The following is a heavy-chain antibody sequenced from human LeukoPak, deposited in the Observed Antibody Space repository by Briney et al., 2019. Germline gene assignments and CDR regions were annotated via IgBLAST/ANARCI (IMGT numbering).Heavy chain of an antibody. D-gene: IGHD3-3*01. J-gene: IGHJ4*02. V-gene: IGHV3-23*01. CDR2: ISGSGGST. Sequence: GGALRLSCAASGFTFSSYAMSWLRQAPGKGLEWVSPISGSGGSTYYADSVKGRLTLSRDNSKSTLCLRMNSLRAEDTAVYYCAKGTSYDFWSGYYYFDYWGQGTLVTVSS. CDR1: GFTFSSYA. CDR3: AKGTSYDFWSGYYYFDY.